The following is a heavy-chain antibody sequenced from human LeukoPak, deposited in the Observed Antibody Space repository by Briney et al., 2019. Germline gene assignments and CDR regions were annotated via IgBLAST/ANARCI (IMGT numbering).Heavy chain of an antibody. J-gene: IGHJ6*02. CDR3: AKDRWQWLTRGMDV. CDR2: FSGSGGST. D-gene: IGHD6-19*01. Sequence: QPGGSLRLSCAASGFTFSSYAMSWVRQAPGKGLEWVSAFSGSGGSTYYADSVKGRFTISRDNSKNTLYLQMNSLRAEGTAVYYCAKDRWQWLTRGMDVWGQGTTVTVSS. V-gene: IGHV3-23*01. CDR1: GFTFSSYA.